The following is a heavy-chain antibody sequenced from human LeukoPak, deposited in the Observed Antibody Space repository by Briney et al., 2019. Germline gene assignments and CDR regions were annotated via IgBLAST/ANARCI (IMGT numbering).Heavy chain of an antibody. CDR2: INPNSGGT. V-gene: IGHV1-2*06. D-gene: IGHD4-17*01. CDR1: GFTFSSYG. CDR3: ARDGDYGDYLDY. Sequence: GGSLRLSCAASGFTFSSYGMHWVRQAPGQGLEWMGRINPNSGGTNYAQKFQGRVTVTRDTSISTAYMELSRLRSDDTAVYYCARDGDYGDYLDYWGQGTLVTVSS. J-gene: IGHJ4*02.